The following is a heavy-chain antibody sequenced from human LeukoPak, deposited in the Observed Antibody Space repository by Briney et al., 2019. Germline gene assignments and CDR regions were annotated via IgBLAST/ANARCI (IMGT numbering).Heavy chain of an antibody. V-gene: IGHV3-21*01. Sequence: NPGGSLRLSCAASGFTFSSYTMTWVRQAPGKGLEWVSSISSSSSYIYSADSVKGRFTISRNNAKNSLYLQMNSLRAEDTAVYYCAREAGSGSYESGMVYYFDYWGQGTLVTVSS. CDR3: AREAGSGSYESGMVYYFDY. D-gene: IGHD1-26*01. CDR2: ISSSSSYI. J-gene: IGHJ4*02. CDR1: GFTFSSYT.